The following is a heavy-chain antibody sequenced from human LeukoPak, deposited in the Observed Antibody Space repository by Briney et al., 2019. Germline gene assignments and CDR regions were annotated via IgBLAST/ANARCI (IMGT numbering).Heavy chain of an antibody. Sequence: PGGSLRLSCAASEFTFSDYYMSWIRQAPGKGLEWVSYISSGSTIYYEDSVKGRFTISRDNAKNSLYLQMNSLRYVQTARYYSAKKDFYDSSGHLDALDVQGQVAMVTFSS. J-gene: IGHJ3*01. V-gene: IGHV3-11*04. CDR2: ISSGSTI. CDR3: AKKDFYDSSGHLDALDV. CDR1: EFTFSDYY. D-gene: IGHD3-22*01.